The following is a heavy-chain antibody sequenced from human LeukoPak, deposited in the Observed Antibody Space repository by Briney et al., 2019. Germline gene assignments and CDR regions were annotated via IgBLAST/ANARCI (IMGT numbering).Heavy chain of an antibody. CDR2: IIPILGIA. CDR1: GGTFSSYA. CDR3: ARQRWLQFPDY. D-gene: IGHD5-12*01. J-gene: IGHJ4*02. Sequence: GASVKVSCKASGGTFSSYAISWVRQAPGQGLEWMGRIIPILGIANYAQKFQGRVTITADKSTSTAYMELSSLRPEDTAVYYCARQRWLQFPDYWGQGTLVTVSS. V-gene: IGHV1-69*04.